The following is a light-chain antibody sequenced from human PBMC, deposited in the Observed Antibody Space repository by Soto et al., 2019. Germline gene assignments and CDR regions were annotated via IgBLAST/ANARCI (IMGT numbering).Light chain of an antibody. CDR3: QHRSNWPIT. V-gene: IGKV3-11*01. CDR1: QSVSSY. CDR2: DAS. Sequence: EIVLTQSPATLSSSPGERATLSCRASQSVSSYLAWYQHKPGQAPRLLIYDASNRATGIPARFSGRGSGTDFTLTISSREPKDIAVYYCQHRSNWPITFGQGTRLEIK. J-gene: IGKJ5*01.